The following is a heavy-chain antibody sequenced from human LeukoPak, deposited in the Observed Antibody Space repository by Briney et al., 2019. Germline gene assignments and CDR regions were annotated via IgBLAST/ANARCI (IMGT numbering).Heavy chain of an antibody. CDR2: ISAYNGNT. V-gene: IGHV1-18*01. CDR1: GYTFTSYG. CDR3: ARECPSSSWYETFDI. J-gene: IGHJ3*02. Sequence: ASVKVSCKASGYTFTSYGISWVRQAPGQGLEWMGWISAYNGNTNYAQKLQGRVTMTTDTSTSTAYMELSSLRSEDTAVYYCARECPSSSWYETFDIWGQGTMVTVSS. D-gene: IGHD6-13*01.